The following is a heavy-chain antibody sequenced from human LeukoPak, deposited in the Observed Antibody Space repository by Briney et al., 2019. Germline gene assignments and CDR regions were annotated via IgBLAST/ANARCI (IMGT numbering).Heavy chain of an antibody. V-gene: IGHV3-30*02. CDR3: AKDYITMVRGVFDY. J-gene: IGHJ4*02. Sequence: GGSLRLSCAASGFTFSSYGMHGVRQAPGKGLEWVAFIRYDGSNKYYADSVKGRFTISRDNSKNTLYLQMNSLRAEDTAVYYCAKDYITMVRGVFDYWGQGTLVTVSS. CDR2: IRYDGSNK. CDR1: GFTFSSYG. D-gene: IGHD3-10*01.